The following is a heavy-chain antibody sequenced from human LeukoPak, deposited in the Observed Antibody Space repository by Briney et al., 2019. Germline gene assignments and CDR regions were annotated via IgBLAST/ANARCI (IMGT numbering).Heavy chain of an antibody. CDR1: GFTFSSYA. Sequence: PGRSLRLSCAASGFTFSSYAMSWVRQAPGKGLEWVSAISGSGGSTYYADSVKGRFTISRDNSKNTLYLQMNSLRAEDTAVYYCARGPRYCGGDCYSPPFDYWGQGTLVTVSS. CDR2: ISGSGGST. V-gene: IGHV3-23*01. D-gene: IGHD2-21*02. CDR3: ARGPRYCGGDCYSPPFDY. J-gene: IGHJ4*02.